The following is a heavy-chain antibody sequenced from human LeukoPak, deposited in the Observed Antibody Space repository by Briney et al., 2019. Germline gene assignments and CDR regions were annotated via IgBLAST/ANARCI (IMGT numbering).Heavy chain of an antibody. D-gene: IGHD3-3*01. Sequence: PSQTLSLTCTVSGGSISSGGYYWSWIRQHPGKGLEWIGYIHYGGSTYYNPSLKSRVTISVDTSKNQFSLKLSSVTAADTAVYYCASSHPLGSNNDYYTPFDYWGQGILVTVSS. CDR3: ASSHPLGSNNDYYTPFDY. CDR1: GGSISSGGYY. V-gene: IGHV4-31*03. J-gene: IGHJ4*02. CDR2: IHYGGST.